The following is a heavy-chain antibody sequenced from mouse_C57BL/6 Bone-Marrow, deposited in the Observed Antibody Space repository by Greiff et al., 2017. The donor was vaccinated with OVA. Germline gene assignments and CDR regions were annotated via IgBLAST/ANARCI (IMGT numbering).Heavy chain of an antibody. Sequence: EVQLQQSGAELVRPGASVKLSCTASGFNIKDDYMHWVKQRPEQGLEWIGWIDPENGDPEYASQFQGKATLTADTSSNTAYLQLRSLTSEDTAVYYCTLDSSGYEFAYWGQGTLVTVSA. CDR2: IDPENGDP. CDR3: TLDSSGYEFAY. D-gene: IGHD3-2*02. CDR1: GFNIKDDY. V-gene: IGHV14-4*01. J-gene: IGHJ3*01.